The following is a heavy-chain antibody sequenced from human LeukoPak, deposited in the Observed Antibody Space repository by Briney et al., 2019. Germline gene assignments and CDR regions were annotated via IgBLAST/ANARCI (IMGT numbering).Heavy chain of an antibody. CDR2: IYHSGST. D-gene: IGHD6-13*01. CDR3: ARVGYSSSWYLY. J-gene: IGHJ4*02. Sequence: PSETLSLTCTVSGGSVSSYYWSWIRQPPGKGLEWIGEIYHSGSTNYNPSLKSRVTISVDTSKNQFSLKLSSVTAADTAVYYCARVGYSSSWYLYWGQGTLVTVSS. V-gene: IGHV4-34*01. CDR1: GGSVSSYY.